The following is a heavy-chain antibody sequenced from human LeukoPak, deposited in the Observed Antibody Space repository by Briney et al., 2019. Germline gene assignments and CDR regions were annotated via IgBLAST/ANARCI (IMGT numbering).Heavy chain of an antibody. CDR2: TYCRSKWYN. V-gene: IGHV6-1*01. Sequence: SQTLSLTCAISGDSVSSNTATWTWIRQSPSRGLEWLGRTYCRSKWYNDYAVSVKSRITINPDTSENQFSLQLNSVTPEDTAVYYCARERGSPTWFDYWGQGTLVTVSS. D-gene: IGHD1-26*01. J-gene: IGHJ5*01. CDR3: ARERGSPTWFDY. CDR1: GDSVSSNTAT.